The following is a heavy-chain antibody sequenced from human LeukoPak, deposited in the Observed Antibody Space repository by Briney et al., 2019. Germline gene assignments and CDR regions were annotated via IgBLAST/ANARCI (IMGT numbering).Heavy chain of an antibody. D-gene: IGHD2-8*02. CDR3: ARSPGAGNFDY. CDR1: GFTVSSDY. J-gene: IGHJ4*02. V-gene: IGHV3-53*01. Sequence: GGSLRLSCAASGFTVSSDYMSWVRQAPGKGLEWVSVIYRGGSTYYADSVRGRFTISRDNSNNTLYLQMSSLRAEDTAVYYCARSPGAGNFDYWGQGTLVTVSS. CDR2: IYRGGST.